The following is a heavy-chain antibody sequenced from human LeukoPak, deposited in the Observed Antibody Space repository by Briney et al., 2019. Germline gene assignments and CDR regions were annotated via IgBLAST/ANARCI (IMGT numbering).Heavy chain of an antibody. J-gene: IGHJ4*02. CDR3: AKVARVYSSGWYGLDY. CDR1: GFTFSYYA. V-gene: IGHV3-30*18. Sequence: GTSLRLSCTASGFTFSYYAMHWVRQAPGKGLEWVAVISYDGSNKYYADSVKGRFTISRDNSKNTLYLQMNSLRAEDTAVYYCAKVARVYSSGWYGLDYWGQGTLVTVSS. CDR2: ISYDGSNK. D-gene: IGHD6-19*01.